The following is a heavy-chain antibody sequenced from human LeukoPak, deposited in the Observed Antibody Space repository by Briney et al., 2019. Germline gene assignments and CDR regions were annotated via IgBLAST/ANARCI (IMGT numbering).Heavy chain of an antibody. D-gene: IGHD6-13*01. CDR3: ARGGGANIASAGKGY. Sequence: GGSLRLSCAASTFTFSSHGMSWVRQAPGKGPEWVSCISAGGDLTYYADSVKGRFTISRDNSKNTLYLQMNSLRAEDTAVYYCARGGGANIASAGKGYWGQGTLVTVSS. V-gene: IGHV3-23*01. J-gene: IGHJ4*02. CDR1: TFTFSSHG. CDR2: ISAGGDLT.